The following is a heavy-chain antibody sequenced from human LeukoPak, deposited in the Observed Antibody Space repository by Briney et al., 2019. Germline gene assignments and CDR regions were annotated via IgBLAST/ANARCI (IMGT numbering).Heavy chain of an antibody. D-gene: IGHD3-3*01. CDR3: ARLPSITLFGVVTSAFHI. V-gene: IGHV4-59*08. Sequence: PSETLSLTCIVSGGSVTSYYWSWIRQPPGKGLEWIGYIYYSGSTNYNPSLKSRVTISIDTSKNQFSLRLTSVTAADTAVYYRARLPSITLFGVVTSAFHIWGQGTMVTVSS. CDR1: GGSVTSYY. CDR2: IYYSGST. J-gene: IGHJ3*02.